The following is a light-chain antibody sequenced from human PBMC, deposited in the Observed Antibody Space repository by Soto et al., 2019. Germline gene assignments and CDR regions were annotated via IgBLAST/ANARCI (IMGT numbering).Light chain of an antibody. V-gene: IGLV2-14*03. CDR1: SGDIGGYDY. CDR3: SSYTSSNTYV. Sequence: QSVLTQPAPVSGSPGQSITISCTGTSGDIGGYDYVSWYQQHPGKAPKLMIYDVSNRPSGVSNRFSGSKSGTTASLTISGLQAEDEADYYCSSYTSSNTYVFVTGTKVTVL. J-gene: IGLJ1*01. CDR2: DVS.